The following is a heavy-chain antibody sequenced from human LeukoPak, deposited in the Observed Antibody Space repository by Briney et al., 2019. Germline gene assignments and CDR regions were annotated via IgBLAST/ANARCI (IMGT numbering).Heavy chain of an antibody. CDR2: MNPNSGNT. CDR3: ARGYYDSSGYYYRIGAEYFQH. J-gene: IGHJ1*01. CDR1: GYTFTSYD. Sequence: ASVKVSCKASGYTFTSYDINWVRQATGQGLEWMGWMNPNSGNTGYAQKFQGRVTMTRDTSISTAYMELSRLRSDDTAVYYCARGYYDSSGYYYRIGAEYFQHWGQGTLVTVSS. D-gene: IGHD3-22*01. V-gene: IGHV1-8*01.